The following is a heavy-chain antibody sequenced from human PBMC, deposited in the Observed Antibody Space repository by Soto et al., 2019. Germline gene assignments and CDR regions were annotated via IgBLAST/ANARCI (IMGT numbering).Heavy chain of an antibody. Sequence: ASVKVSCKASGYSLSSNYRHWVRQAPGQGLEWMGVINPSGDSITYAQKFQGRVTMTKDTSTSTLYMEVNNLRSEDTAVYYCAKVRYSSPMGYYYGMDVWGQGTTVTVSS. V-gene: IGHV1-46*01. CDR1: GYSLSSNY. J-gene: IGHJ6*02. CDR2: INPSGDSI. CDR3: AKVRYSSPMGYYYGMDV. D-gene: IGHD2-2*01.